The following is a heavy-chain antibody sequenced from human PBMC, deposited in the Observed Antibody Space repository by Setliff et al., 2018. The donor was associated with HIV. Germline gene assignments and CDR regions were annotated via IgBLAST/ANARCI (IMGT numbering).Heavy chain of an antibody. V-gene: IGHV7-4-1*02. J-gene: IGHJ4*02. D-gene: IGHD3-22*01. Sequence: ASVKVSCKASGYTFTSYAMNWVRQAPGQGLEWMGWINTNTGNPTYAQGFTGRFVFSLDTSVGTAYLQISSLKAEDTAVYYCARGPYYYDSSGPFFYWGQGTLVTVSS. CDR3: ARGPYYYDSSGPFFY. CDR1: GYTFTSYA. CDR2: INTNTGNP.